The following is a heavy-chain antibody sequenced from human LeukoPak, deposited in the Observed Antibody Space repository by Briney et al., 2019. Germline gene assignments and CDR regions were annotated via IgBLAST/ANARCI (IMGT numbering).Heavy chain of an antibody. Sequence: PGGSLRLSXAASGFTFSSYGMHWVRQAPGKGLEWVAFIRYDGSNKYYADSVKGRFTISRDNSKNTLYLQMNSLRAEDTAVYYCAKGHVDTASDYYYYYYMDVWGKGTTVTVSS. CDR2: IRYDGSNK. V-gene: IGHV3-30*02. CDR3: AKGHVDTASDYYYYYYMDV. CDR1: GFTFSSYG. J-gene: IGHJ6*03. D-gene: IGHD5-18*01.